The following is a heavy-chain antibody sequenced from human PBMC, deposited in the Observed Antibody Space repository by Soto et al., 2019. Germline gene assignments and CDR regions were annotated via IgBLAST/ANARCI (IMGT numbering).Heavy chain of an antibody. D-gene: IGHD1-26*01. J-gene: IGHJ3*02. Sequence: QVQLVESGGGVVQPGGSLTLSCKASGFTFSSYSIHWVRQAPGKGLEWVSVISSDGVNKHSAESVRGRFVISRDNSKNTVHLEMNRLRPEDTAVYYCAKGLLAIVGTTLPRDAFNIWGQGTMVTVSS. CDR3: AKGLLAIVGTTLPRDAFNI. CDR2: ISSDGVNK. V-gene: IGHV3-30*09. CDR1: GFTFSSYS.